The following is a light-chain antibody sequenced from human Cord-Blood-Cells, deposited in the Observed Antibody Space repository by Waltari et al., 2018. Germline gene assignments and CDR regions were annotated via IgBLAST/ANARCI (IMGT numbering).Light chain of an antibody. CDR3: QQYNNWPPTT. Sequence: EIVMTQSPATLSVSPGERVTLSCRASQSVSSNLAWYQQKPGQAPRLLIYGASTRATGIPARFSGSGSGTEFTRTISSLQSEDLAVYYCQQYNNWPPTTFGQGTKLEIK. J-gene: IGKJ2*01. V-gene: IGKV3-15*01. CDR1: QSVSSN. CDR2: GAS.